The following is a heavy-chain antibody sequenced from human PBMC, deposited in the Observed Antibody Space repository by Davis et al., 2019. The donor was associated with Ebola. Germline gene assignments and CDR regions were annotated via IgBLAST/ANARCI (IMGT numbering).Heavy chain of an antibody. CDR2: IWYDGSNK. V-gene: IGHV3-33*08. CDR1: GFTFDDYA. J-gene: IGHJ3*02. CDR3: ARVSGSDDAFDI. Sequence: GESLKISCAASGFTFDDYAMHWVRQAPGKGLEWVAVIWYDGSNKYYADSVKGRFTISRDNSKNTLYLQMNSLRSEDTAVYYCARVSGSDDAFDIWGQGTMVTVSS. D-gene: IGHD3-10*01.